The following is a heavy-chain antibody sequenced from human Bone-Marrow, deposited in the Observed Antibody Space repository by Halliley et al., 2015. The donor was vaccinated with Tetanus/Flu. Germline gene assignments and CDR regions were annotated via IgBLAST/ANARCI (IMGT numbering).Heavy chain of an antibody. Sequence: WVAVIWYDGSNKFYATSVKGRFTISRDNSRNTVYLQMTSLRVEDTAVYYCARDSAANILWLFDSWGQGTLITVSS. V-gene: IGHV3-33*01. CDR2: IWYDGSNK. D-gene: IGHD6-25*01. J-gene: IGHJ4*02. CDR3: ARDSAANILWLFDS.